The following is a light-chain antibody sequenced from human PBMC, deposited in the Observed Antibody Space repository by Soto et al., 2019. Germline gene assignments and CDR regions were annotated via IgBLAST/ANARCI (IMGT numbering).Light chain of an antibody. J-gene: IGKJ3*01. CDR2: GAS. V-gene: IGKV3-15*01. CDR3: QQYNNSPFT. CDR1: QSVSSN. Sequence: EIVMTQSPATLSLSPGERATLSCRASQSVSSNLAWYQQKPGQAPRLLIYGASSRATGIPARFSGSGSGTDFTLTISSLQSADFAVYYCQQYNNSPFTFGPGTKVDIK.